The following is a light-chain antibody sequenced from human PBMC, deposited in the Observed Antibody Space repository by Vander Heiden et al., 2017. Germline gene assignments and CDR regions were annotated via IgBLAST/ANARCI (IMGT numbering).Light chain of an antibody. J-gene: IGLJ2*01. Sequence: QPVLTQSSSASASLGSSVQLTCTLSSGHSSYIIAWHQQQPGKAPRYLMKLEGSGSYNKGSGVPDRFSGSSSGADRYLTISNLQFEDEADYYCETWDSNTLVFGGGTKLTVL. V-gene: IGLV4-60*02. CDR3: ETWDSNTLV. CDR1: SGHSSYI. CDR2: LEGSGSY.